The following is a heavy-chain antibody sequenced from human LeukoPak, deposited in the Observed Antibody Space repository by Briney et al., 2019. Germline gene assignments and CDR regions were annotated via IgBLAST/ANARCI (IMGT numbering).Heavy chain of an antibody. D-gene: IGHD3-16*01. CDR1: GFTFSSYA. V-gene: IGHV3-23*01. J-gene: IGHJ6*03. CDR2: ISGSGGTT. CDR3: ARDPGEQPYYYNYYMDV. Sequence: GGSLRLSCAASGFTFSSYAVRWVRQPPGKGLECVSVISGSGGTTYYADSVKGRFTISRDNSKDTLYLQMNSLRAEDTAIYFCARDPGEQPYYYNYYMDVWGKGTTVTVSS.